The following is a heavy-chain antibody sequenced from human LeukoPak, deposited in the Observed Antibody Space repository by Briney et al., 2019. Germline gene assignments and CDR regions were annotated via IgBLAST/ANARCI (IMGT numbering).Heavy chain of an antibody. V-gene: IGHV1-69*05. CDR3: ASLYCSSTSCYNYYYHYMDV. Sequence: GASVKVSCKASGGTFSSYAISWVRQAPGQGLEWMGGIIPIFGTAHYAQKFQGRVAVTTDESTSTAYMELSSLGSEDTAVYYCASLYCSSTSCYNYYYHYMDVWGKGTTVTVSS. D-gene: IGHD2-2*02. CDR2: IIPIFGTA. CDR1: GGTFSSYA. J-gene: IGHJ6*03.